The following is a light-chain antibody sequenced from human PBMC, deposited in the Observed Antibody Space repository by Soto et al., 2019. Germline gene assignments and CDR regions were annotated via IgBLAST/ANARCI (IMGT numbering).Light chain of an antibody. J-gene: IGLJ1*01. Sequence: QSALTQPPSVSGSPGQSVTISCSGGSSDVGSHKSVSWYKQAPGASPQLIISEVAGRPSGVPDRLSTSKSDTTASLTISGLQPEDEADYYCSSYISSMTSHVFGTGTKLTVL. CDR2: EVA. CDR3: SSYISSMTSHV. CDR1: SSDVGSHKS. V-gene: IGLV2-18*02.